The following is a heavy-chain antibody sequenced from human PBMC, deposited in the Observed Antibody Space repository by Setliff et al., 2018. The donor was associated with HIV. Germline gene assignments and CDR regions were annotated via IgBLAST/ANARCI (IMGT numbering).Heavy chain of an antibody. Sequence: GGSLRLSCAASGFTFDVSGMTWVRQAPGKGLEWVSSINWSGGSTGYADSVKGRFTISRDNAKNTLYLQMNSLRAEDTAVYYCAKSGRAQWLVPYHFDYWGQGTLVTVSS. CDR1: GFTFDVSG. CDR2: INWSGGST. D-gene: IGHD6-19*01. V-gene: IGHV3-20*04. J-gene: IGHJ4*02. CDR3: AKSGRAQWLVPYHFDY.